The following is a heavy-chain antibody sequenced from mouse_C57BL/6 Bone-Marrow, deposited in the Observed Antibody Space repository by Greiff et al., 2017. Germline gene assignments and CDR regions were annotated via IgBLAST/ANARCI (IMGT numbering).Heavy chain of an antibody. CDR2: SRPSDSDT. CDR3: SREGKYDGWYFDV. J-gene: IGHJ1*03. D-gene: IGHD2-14*01. CDR1: GYTFTSYW. V-gene: IGHV1-74*01. Sequence: QVQLLQPGAELVKPGASVKVSCKASGYTFTSYWMHWVKQRPGPGLEWIGRSRPSDSDTNYNQKFKGKATLNGDKSSSAAYMQLSSLTSEDSAVYFCSREGKYDGWYFDVWDTGTTVTVSS.